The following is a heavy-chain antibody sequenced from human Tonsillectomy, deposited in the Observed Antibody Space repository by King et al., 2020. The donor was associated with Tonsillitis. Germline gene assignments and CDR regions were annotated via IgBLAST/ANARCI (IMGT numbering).Heavy chain of an antibody. CDR1: GYTFTGYY. CDR2: INPNNGGT. V-gene: IGHV1-2*02. D-gene: IGHD3-9*01. Sequence: QVQLVQSGAEVKKPGASVKVSCKASGYTFTGYYIHWVRQAPGQGLEWMGWINPNNGGTNYAQNFQGRVTMTRDTSISTAYMELSRLSSDDTAFYYCARDLSRFDPWGQGTLVTVSS. J-gene: IGHJ5*02. CDR3: ARDLSRFDP.